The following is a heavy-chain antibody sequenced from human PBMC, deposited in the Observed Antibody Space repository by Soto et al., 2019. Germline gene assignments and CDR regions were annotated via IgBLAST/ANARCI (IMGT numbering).Heavy chain of an antibody. J-gene: IGHJ6*02. V-gene: IGHV1-2*02. CDR2: INPNSGGT. D-gene: IGHD3-10*01. CDR1: GYTFTGYY. Sequence: APVKVSCKASGYTFTGYYMHWVRQAPGQGLEWMGWINPNSGGTNYAQKFQGRVTMTRDTSISTAYMELSRLRSDDTAVYYCARDRARGRGRNYYYYGMDVWGQGTTVTVSS. CDR3: ARDRARGRGRNYYYYGMDV.